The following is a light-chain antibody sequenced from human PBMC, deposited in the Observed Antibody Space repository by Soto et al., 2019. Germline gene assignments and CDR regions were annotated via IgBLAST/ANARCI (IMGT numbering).Light chain of an antibody. CDR3: QHYGSSPPYT. J-gene: IGKJ2*01. CDR2: GAS. V-gene: IGKV3-20*01. Sequence: IVLTQSPDTLSLSPGERATLYCRASRSVSSSYLAWYQHKAGQAPRLLISGASSRATDIPDRFSGSESGTDFTLTISRLEPEDFAVYYCQHYGSSPPYTFGQGTKLEIK. CDR1: RSVSSSY.